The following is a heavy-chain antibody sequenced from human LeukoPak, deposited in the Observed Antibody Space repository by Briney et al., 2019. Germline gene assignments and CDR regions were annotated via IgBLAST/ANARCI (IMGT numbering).Heavy chain of an antibody. Sequence: GGSLRLSCAASGFTFSSYSMSWVRQAPGKGLEWVSLISGDGVSTFYADSVKGRFSISRDNSKNSLYLEMNSLRTEDAAMYYCAKGSGNFDYWGQGTLVAVSS. CDR1: GFTFSSYS. J-gene: IGHJ4*02. CDR2: ISGDGVST. V-gene: IGHV3-43*02. CDR3: AKGSGNFDY.